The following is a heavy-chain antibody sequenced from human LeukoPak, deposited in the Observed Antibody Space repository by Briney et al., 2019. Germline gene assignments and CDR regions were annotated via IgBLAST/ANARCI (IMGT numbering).Heavy chain of an antibody. Sequence: SETLSLTCTVSGGSISSYYWSWIRQPPGKGLEWIGYIYYSGSTNYNPCLKSRVTISVDTSKNQFSLRLSSVTAADTAVYYCAAGGWHTGGDYWGQGTLVTVSS. D-gene: IGHD6-19*01. CDR2: IYYSGST. V-gene: IGHV4-59*01. CDR3: AAGGWHTGGDY. CDR1: GGSISSYY. J-gene: IGHJ4*02.